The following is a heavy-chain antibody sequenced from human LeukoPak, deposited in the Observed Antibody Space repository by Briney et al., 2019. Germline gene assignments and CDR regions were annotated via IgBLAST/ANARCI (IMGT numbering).Heavy chain of an antibody. CDR1: GYTFTSYA. D-gene: IGHD3-3*01. CDR3: ARDRFLEWFWADV. J-gene: IGHJ6*02. CDR2: INAGNGNT. V-gene: IGHV1-3*01. Sequence: GASVKVSCKASGYTFTSYAMHWVRQAPGQRLEWMGWINAGNGNTKYSQKFQGRVTITADESTSTAYMELSSLRSEDTAVYYCARDRFLEWFWADVWGQGTTVTVSS.